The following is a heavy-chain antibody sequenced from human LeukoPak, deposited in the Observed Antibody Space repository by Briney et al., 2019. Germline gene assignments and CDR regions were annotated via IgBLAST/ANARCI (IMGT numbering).Heavy chain of an antibody. D-gene: IGHD1-26*01. Sequence: SETLSLTCTVSGGSISSYYWSWLRQAPGKGLEWIGYIYYSGSTNYNPSLKSRVTMSVDTSNNQFSLKLTSVTAADTAVYYCARQWELRGWFDPWGQGTLVTVSS. V-gene: IGHV4-59*08. CDR1: GGSISSYY. J-gene: IGHJ5*02. CDR2: IYYSGST. CDR3: ARQWELRGWFDP.